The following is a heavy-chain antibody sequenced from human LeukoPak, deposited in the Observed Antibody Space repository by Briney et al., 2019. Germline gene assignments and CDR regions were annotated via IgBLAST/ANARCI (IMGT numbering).Heavy chain of an antibody. V-gene: IGHV4-34*01. CDR2: INHSGST. CDR3: ARGGRDGYNHNPYYFDY. D-gene: IGHD5-24*01. J-gene: IGHJ4*02. Sequence: SETLSLTCAVYGGSFSGYYWSWIRQPPGKGLEWIGEINHSGSTNHNPSLKSRVTISVDTSKYQFSLKLSSVTAADTAVYYCARGGRDGYNHNPYYFDYWGQGTLVTVSS. CDR1: GGSFSGYY.